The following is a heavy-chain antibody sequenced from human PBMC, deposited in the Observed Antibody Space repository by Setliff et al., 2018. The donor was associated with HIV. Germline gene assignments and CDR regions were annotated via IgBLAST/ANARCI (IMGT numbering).Heavy chain of an antibody. CDR3: VTSPGSFTSVDETEAGDY. Sequence: ASVKVSCKAPGNSFNGDFLNWVRQAPGQGLEWMGNIKLSSGGTKFAQKFLGRVTMTRDTATNTAFMELRRLNSDDTATYFCVTSPGSFTSVDETEAGDYWGQGTLVTVSS. CDR1: GNSFNGDF. V-gene: IGHV1-2*02. D-gene: IGHD6-25*01. CDR2: IKLSSGGT. J-gene: IGHJ4*02.